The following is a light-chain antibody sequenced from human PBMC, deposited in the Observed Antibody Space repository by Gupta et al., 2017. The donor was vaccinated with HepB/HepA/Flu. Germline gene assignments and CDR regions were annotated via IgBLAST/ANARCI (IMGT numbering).Light chain of an antibody. Sequence: HSALTQPRSVSGSPGQSVTISCTGSRSDVGANKYVLWYQKHPGKSPRLMIYDVTKRPAVVPGRFSDSKSGNMASLTISVRQEEDEGDYHCCSYAGTNIWVFGGGTKLTVL. CDR3: CSYAGTNIWV. V-gene: IGLV2-11*01. CDR2: DVT. J-gene: IGLJ3*02. CDR1: RSDVGANKY.